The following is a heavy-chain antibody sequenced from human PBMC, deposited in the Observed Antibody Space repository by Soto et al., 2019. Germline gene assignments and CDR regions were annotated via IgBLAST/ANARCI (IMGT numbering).Heavy chain of an antibody. V-gene: IGHV4-59*01. CDR1: GASLSYYY. D-gene: IGHD3-10*01. CDR2: IYYSGNT. CDR3: ARGPDRMYYGSKTFSPYFDY. J-gene: IGHJ4*02. Sequence: SETLSLTCTVSGASLSYYYWSWIRQPPGKGLEWIGYIYYSGNTDYNPALKSRVAISVDTSKDQFSLKLTSVTAADTAVYFCARGPDRMYYGSKTFSPYFDYWGQGALVTVSS.